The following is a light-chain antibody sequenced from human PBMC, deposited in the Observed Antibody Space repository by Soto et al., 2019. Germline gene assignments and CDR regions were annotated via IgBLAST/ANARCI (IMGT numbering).Light chain of an antibody. CDR2: DVS. CDR1: SSDVGGYNY. V-gene: IGLV2-14*01. Sequence: QSALTQPASVSGSPGQSITISCTGTSSDVGGYNYVSWYQQHPGNAPKLMIYDVSNRPSGVSNRFSGSKSGNTASLTISGLQAVYVADYYGSSYTCSSTLNGVGTGTKDTV. CDR3: SSYTCSSTLNG. J-gene: IGLJ1*01.